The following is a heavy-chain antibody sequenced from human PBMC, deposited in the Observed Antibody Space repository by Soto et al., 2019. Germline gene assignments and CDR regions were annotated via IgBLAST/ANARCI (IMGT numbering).Heavy chain of an antibody. CDR2: IYYTGRT. V-gene: IGHV4-30-4*01. J-gene: IGHJ4*02. Sequence: KPSEILSLTCSVSGGSISSDDYYWTWIRQPPGEGLEWMGDIYYTGRTSSTPSLESRVTISIDTSKNQFSLKLSSVSAADTAVYYFAREGSSSPEYFDFWGPGTLVTVSS. CDR3: AREGSSSPEYFDF. CDR1: GGSISSDDYY. D-gene: IGHD2-15*01.